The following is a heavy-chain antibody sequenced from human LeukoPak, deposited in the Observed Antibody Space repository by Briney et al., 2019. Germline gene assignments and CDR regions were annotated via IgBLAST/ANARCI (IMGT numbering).Heavy chain of an antibody. CDR3: ARGGYYYDSSGYSHLPDY. CDR1: GGTFSSYA. J-gene: IGHJ4*02. CDR2: IIPIVGTT. V-gene: IGHV1-69*13. Sequence: SVTVSCTTSGGTFSSYAFSWVRQAPGQGLEWMGGIIPIVGTTNYAQMFQGRVTITADESTSTAYMELSSLRSEDTAVYYCARGGYYYDSSGYSHLPDYWGQGTLVTVSA. D-gene: IGHD3-22*01.